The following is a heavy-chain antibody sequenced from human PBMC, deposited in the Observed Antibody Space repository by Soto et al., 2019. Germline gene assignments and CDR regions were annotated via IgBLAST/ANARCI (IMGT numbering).Heavy chain of an antibody. CDR1: GYTFTSYY. Sequence: GXSVKVSFKASGYTFTSYYMHWVRHAPGQGLEWMGIINPSGGSTSYAQKFQGRVTMTRDTSTSTVYMELSSLRSEETAVYYCARDRRGQDSGSYFHFDYWGQGTLVTVSS. CDR3: ARDRRGQDSGSYFHFDY. J-gene: IGHJ4*02. V-gene: IGHV1-46*01. D-gene: IGHD1-26*01. CDR2: INPSGGST.